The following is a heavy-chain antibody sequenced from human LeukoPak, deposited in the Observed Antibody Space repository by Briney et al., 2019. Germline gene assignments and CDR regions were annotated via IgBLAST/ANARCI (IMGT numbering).Heavy chain of an antibody. V-gene: IGHV3-9*01. CDR3: AKDTGYYGSGGDAFDI. CDR1: GFTFDDYA. Sequence: GGSLRLSCAASGFTFDDYAMHWVRPAPGKGLEWVSGITWSSGSIAYADSVQGRFTISRDNAKNSLYLQMNSLRAEDTAVYYCAKDTGYYGSGGDAFDIWGQGTMVTVSS. CDR2: ITWSSGSI. D-gene: IGHD3-10*01. J-gene: IGHJ3*02.